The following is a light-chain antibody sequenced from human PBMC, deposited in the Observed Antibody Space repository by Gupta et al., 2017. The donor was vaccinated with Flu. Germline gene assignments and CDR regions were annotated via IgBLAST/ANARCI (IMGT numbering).Light chain of an antibody. CDR2: KAS. CDR1: QSINNW. CDR3: QQHLSYPLT. J-gene: IGKJ4*01. V-gene: IGKV1-5*03. Sequence: DIHMTQSPSTLSAPVGDRVTITCRASQSINNWLAWYQQKPGRAPKLLIYKASNLKSGVPSRFSGSESGTEFTLTINSLQPDDFATYYCQQHLSYPLTFGGGTKIQIK.